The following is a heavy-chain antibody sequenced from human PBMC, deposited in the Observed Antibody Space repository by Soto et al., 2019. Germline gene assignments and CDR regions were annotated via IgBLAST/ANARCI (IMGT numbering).Heavy chain of an antibody. CDR2: IHYRGST. J-gene: IGHJ4*02. CDR3: ARCRDAFGFDS. CDR1: GGFISRGGYY. V-gene: IGHV4-31*03. Sequence: QVQLQESGPGLVEPSQTLSLTCSVSGGFISRGGYYWSWIRQFPGKGLEWIGYIHYRGSTYYNPSLKSRGSISVDMSKNQLSLNLTSVTAADTAVYYCARCRDAFGFDSWGQGTLVTVPS. D-gene: IGHD2-2*01.